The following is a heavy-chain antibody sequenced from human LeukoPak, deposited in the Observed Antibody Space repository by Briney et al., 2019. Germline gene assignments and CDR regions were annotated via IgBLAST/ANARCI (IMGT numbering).Heavy chain of an antibody. Sequence: PSETLSLTCTVSGGSISSYYWSWIRQPPGKGLEWIGYIYYRGSTNYNPSLKSRVTISVDTSKNQFSLKLSSVTAADTAVYYCARRSRGAAAGTAWFDPWGQGTLVTVSS. V-gene: IGHV4-59*08. CDR1: GGSISSYY. CDR2: IYYRGST. J-gene: IGHJ5*02. D-gene: IGHD6-13*01. CDR3: ARRSRGAAAGTAWFDP.